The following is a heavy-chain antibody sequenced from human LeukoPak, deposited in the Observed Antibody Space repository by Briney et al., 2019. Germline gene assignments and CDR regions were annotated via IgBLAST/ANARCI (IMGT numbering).Heavy chain of an antibody. J-gene: IGHJ2*01. Sequence: GGSLRLPCAASGFTFSSYWMSWVRQAPGKGLEWVANIKQDGSEKYYVDSVKGRFTISRDNAKNSLYLQMNSLRAEDTAVYYCARDRAPPTSWYFDLWGRGTLVTVSS. CDR2: IKQDGSEK. CDR1: GFTFSSYW. D-gene: IGHD3-10*01. V-gene: IGHV3-7*01. CDR3: ARDRAPPTSWYFDL.